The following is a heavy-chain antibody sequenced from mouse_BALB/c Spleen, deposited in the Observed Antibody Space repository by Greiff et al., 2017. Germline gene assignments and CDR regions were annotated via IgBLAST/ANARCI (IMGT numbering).Heavy chain of an antibody. J-gene: IGHJ1*01. D-gene: IGHD1-1*01. CDR1: GYSITSDYA. V-gene: IGHV3-2*02. CDR3: ARDYYGSSYDWYFDV. CDR2: ISYSGST. Sequence: EVKLQESGPGLVKPSQSLSLTCTVTGYSITSDYAWNWIRQFPGNKLEWMGYISYSGSTSYNPSLKSRISITRDTSKNQFFLQLNSVTTEDTATYYCARDYYGSSYDWYFDVWGAGTTVTVSS.